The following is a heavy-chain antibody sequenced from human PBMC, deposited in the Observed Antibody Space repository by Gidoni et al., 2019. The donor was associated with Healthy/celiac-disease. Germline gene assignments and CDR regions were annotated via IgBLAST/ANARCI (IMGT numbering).Heavy chain of an antibody. J-gene: IGHJ4*02. CDR3: AREGCSGSCDLDY. CDR1: GGTFSSYT. Sequence: QVQLVQSGAEVKKPGSSVQVSCKASGGTFSSYTISWVRQAPGQGLEWMGRIIPILGIANYAQKFQGRVTITADKSTSTAYMELSSLRSEDTAVYYCAREGCSGSCDLDYWGQGTLVTVSS. V-gene: IGHV1-69*08. D-gene: IGHD1-26*01. CDR2: IIPILGIA.